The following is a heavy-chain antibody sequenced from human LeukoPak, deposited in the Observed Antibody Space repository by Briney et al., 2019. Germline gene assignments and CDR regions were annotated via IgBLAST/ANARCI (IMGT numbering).Heavy chain of an antibody. CDR1: GGSLSSYY. CDR3: ARITCSSTSCSVDP. D-gene: IGHD2-2*01. J-gene: IGHJ5*02. CDR2: IYYSGST. V-gene: IGHV4-59*01. Sequence: SETLSLTCTVSGGSLSSYYWSWIRQPAGKGLERLGYIYYSGSTNYNPSLKSRVTISVDTSKNQFSLKLSSVTAADTAVYYCARITCSSTSCSVDPWGQGTLVTVSS.